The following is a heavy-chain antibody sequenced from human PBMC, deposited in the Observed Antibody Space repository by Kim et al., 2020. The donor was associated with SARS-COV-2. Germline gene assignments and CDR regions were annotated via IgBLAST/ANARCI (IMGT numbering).Heavy chain of an antibody. CDR2: IYYSGST. Sequence: SETLSLTCTVSGGSISSYYWSWIRQPPGKGLEWIGYIYYSGSTNYNPSLKSRVTISVDTSKNQFSLKLSSVTAADTAVYYCARQIWFGELLFDYWGQGTLVTVSS. D-gene: IGHD3-10*01. J-gene: IGHJ4*02. CDR1: GGSISSYY. V-gene: IGHV4-59*08. CDR3: ARQIWFGELLFDY.